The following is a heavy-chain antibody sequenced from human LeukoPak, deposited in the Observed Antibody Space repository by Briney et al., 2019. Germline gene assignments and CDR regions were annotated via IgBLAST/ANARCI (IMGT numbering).Heavy chain of an antibody. CDR1: GGTFSSYA. CDR2: IIPIFGTA. V-gene: IGHV1-69*13. CDR3: ARDITMVRGVFSRDAFDI. D-gene: IGHD3-10*01. Sequence: ASVKVSCKASGGTFSSYAISWVRQAPGQGLEWMGGIIPIFGTANYAQKFQGRVTITADESTSTAYMELSSLRSEDTAVYYCARDITMVRGVFSRDAFDIWGQGTMVTVSS. J-gene: IGHJ3*02.